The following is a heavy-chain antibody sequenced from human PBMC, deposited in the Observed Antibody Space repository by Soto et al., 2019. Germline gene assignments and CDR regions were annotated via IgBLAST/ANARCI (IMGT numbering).Heavy chain of an antibody. CDR1: GFTFSSYG. D-gene: IGHD1-7*01. CDR3: ARSRFPSITGTTDHGVSRYNWFDP. J-gene: IGHJ5*02. V-gene: IGHV3-33*01. Sequence: GGSLRLSCAASGFTFSSYGMHWVRQAPGKGLEWVAVIWYDGSNKYYADSVKGRFTISRDNSKNTLYLQMNSLRAEDTAVYYCARSRFPSITGTTDHGVSRYNWFDPWGQGTLVTVSS. CDR2: IWYDGSNK.